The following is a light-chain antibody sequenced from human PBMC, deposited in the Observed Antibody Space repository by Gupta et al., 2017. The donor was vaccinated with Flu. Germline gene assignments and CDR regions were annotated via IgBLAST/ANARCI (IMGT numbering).Light chain of an antibody. J-gene: IGLJ1*01. CDR1: SNDVGGYNR. Sequence: QSAPTQPRSVSGSPGQSVTISCTGTSNDVGGYNRVSWYEQRPGKAPKLIRYDVTERPSGVPDRFSGSKSGNTASLTISGLQADDEADYYCSSHAGRVTWVFGTGTTVTVL. CDR3: SSHAGRVTWV. V-gene: IGLV2-11*01. CDR2: DVT.